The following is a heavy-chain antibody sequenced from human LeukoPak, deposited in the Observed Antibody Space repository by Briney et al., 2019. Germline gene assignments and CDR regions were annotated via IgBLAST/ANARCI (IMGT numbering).Heavy chain of an antibody. CDR1: GGSISSYY. D-gene: IGHD6-13*01. Sequence: SETLSLTCTVSGGSISSYYWSWIRQPAGKGLDWIGRIYTSGSTNYNPSLKSRVTMSVDTSKNQFSLKLSSVTAADTAVYYCARDRGSSWYLDYWGQGTLVTVSS. CDR2: IYTSGST. CDR3: ARDRGSSWYLDY. J-gene: IGHJ4*02. V-gene: IGHV4-4*07.